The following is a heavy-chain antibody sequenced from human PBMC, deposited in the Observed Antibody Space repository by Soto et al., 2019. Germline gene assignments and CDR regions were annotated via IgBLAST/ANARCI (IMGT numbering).Heavy chain of an antibody. Sequence: QVQLVESGGGEVQPGTSLRLSCIASGFIFSNNGMHWVRQAPGKGLEWVALVSHDGRKTFYADSVKGRLTIYRDNSKNTGYPPMHNLRPEDTAVYRCARDLRQGASGATVYGMDVWGQGTTVTVSS. J-gene: IGHJ6*02. D-gene: IGHD7-27*01. CDR2: VSHDGRKT. CDR3: ARDLRQGASGATVYGMDV. CDR1: GFIFSNNG. V-gene: IGHV3-30*03.